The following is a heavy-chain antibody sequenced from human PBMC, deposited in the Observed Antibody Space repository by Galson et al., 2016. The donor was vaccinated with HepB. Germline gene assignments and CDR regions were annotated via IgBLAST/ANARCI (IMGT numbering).Heavy chain of an antibody. D-gene: IGHD2-8*01. CDR3: ARHKTNGDWFDP. V-gene: IGHV4-39*01. CDR1: GDSISSPTYH. Sequence: SETLSLTCAVSGDSISSPTYHWGWIRQPPGKGLEWIGTIYYAGHTYYSPSLRTRLMMSMDTSKNQFSLNLISVTAADTDVYFCARHKTNGDWFDPWGQGTLVTVSS. CDR2: IYYAGHT. J-gene: IGHJ5*02.